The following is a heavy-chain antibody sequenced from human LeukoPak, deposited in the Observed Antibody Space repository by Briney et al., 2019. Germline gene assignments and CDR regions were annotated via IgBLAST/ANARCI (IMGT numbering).Heavy chain of an antibody. CDR2: ISTSGSYR. V-gene: IGHV3-21*01. Sequence: GGSLRLSCAASGFTFSSYSMNWVRQAPGKGLEWVSSISTSGSYRYYAESVKGRFTMSRDNAKNSLYLQMNSLRAEDSALYYCARGLLVAAGIDYWGQGALVTVSS. J-gene: IGHJ4*02. CDR1: GFTFSSYS. D-gene: IGHD6-13*01. CDR3: ARGLLVAAGIDY.